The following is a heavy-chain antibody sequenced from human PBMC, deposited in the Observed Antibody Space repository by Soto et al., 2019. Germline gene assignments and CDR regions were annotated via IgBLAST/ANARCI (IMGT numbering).Heavy chain of an antibody. CDR2: IYYSGST. CDR3: ASSYCSSTSCHFYYYYYMDV. J-gene: IGHJ6*03. CDR1: GGSISSYY. D-gene: IGHD2-2*01. Sequence: PSETLSPTCTAPGGSISSYYWSWIRQPPGKGLEWIGYIYYSGSTNYNPSLKSRVTISVDTSKNQSSLKLSSVTAADTAVYYCASSYCSSTSCHFYYYYYMDVWGKGTTVTVSS. V-gene: IGHV4-59*01.